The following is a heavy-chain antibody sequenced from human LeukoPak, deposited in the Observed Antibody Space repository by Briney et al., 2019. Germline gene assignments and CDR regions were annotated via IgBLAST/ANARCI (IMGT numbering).Heavy chain of an antibody. D-gene: IGHD3-22*01. CDR2: IYYSGST. J-gene: IGHJ2*01. CDR3: ARDLNYYDSSGYYRPSWYFDL. CDR1: GGSISSSSYY. V-gene: IGHV4-39*02. Sequence: SETLSLTCTVSGGSISSSSYYWGWIRQPPGKGLEWIGSIYYSGSTYYNPSLKSRVTISVDTSKNQFSLKLSSVTAAVTAMYYCARDLNYYDSSGYYRPSWYFDLWGRGTLVTVSS.